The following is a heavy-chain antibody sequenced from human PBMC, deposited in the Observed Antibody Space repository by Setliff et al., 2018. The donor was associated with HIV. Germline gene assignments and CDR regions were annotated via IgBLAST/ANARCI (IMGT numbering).Heavy chain of an antibody. CDR3: AGGTWFDGLDS. J-gene: IGHJ4*02. D-gene: IGHD3-9*01. CDR2: TYYRSEWKN. CDR1: GDSVSSTSGA. V-gene: IGHV6-1*01. Sequence: TLSLTCVISGDSVSSTSGAWTWIRQSPSGGLEWLGRTYYRSEWKNDYAVSLKSRITVNADTSKNQFSLHLKSVTPEDSAVYYCAGGTWFDGLDSWSQGSLVTVS.